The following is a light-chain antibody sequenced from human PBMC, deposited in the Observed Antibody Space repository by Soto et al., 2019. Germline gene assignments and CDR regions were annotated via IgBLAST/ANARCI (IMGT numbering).Light chain of an antibody. Sequence: DIQMTQSPSSLSASVGDRVTITCRASQSISSLLNWYQQKPGKAPRLLIYAASSLQSGVPSRFSASGSGTDFTLNISSLHPEDFATYYCQQSYSTPETFGQGTKVEI. CDR2: AAS. CDR1: QSISSL. V-gene: IGKV1-39*01. J-gene: IGKJ1*01. CDR3: QQSYSTPET.